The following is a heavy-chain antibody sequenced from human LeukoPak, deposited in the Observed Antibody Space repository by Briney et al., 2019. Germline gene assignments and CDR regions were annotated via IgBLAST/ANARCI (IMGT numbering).Heavy chain of an antibody. CDR2: IYHSGST. CDR3: AREGGWWELQLDY. J-gene: IGHJ4*02. V-gene: IGHV4-59*12. CDR1: GGSISRYF. D-gene: IGHD1-26*01. Sequence: PSETLSLTCTVSGGSISRYFWSWIRQPPGKGLEWIGYIYHSGSTYYNPSLKSRVTISVDRSKNQFSLKLSSVTAADTAVYYCAREGGWWELQLDYWGQGTLVTVSS.